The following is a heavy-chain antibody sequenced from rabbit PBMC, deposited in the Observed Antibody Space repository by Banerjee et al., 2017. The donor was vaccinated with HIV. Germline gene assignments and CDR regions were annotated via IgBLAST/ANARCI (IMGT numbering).Heavy chain of an antibody. CDR2: IYTNSGST. D-gene: IGHD2-1*01. CDR3: ARDGGNDDYGDTMEYYFNL. J-gene: IGHJ4*01. Sequence: QQQLEESGGGLVKPGGTLTLTCKASGIDFSNYVYICWVRQAPGKGLELIACIYTNSGSTWYASWAEGRFTISKTSSTTVTLQMTSLTAADTATYFCARDGGNDDYGDTMEYYFNLWGPGTLVTVS. CDR1: GIDFSNYVY. V-gene: IGHV1S43*01.